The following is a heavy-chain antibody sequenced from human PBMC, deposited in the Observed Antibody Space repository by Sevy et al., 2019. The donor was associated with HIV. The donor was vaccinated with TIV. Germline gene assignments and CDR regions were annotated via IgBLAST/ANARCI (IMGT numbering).Heavy chain of an antibody. CDR1: GYTFTGYY. CDR3: ARVVEPAGIDPYYYGVDV. D-gene: IGHD2-2*02. V-gene: IGHV1-2*02. Sequence: ASVKASCKASGYTFTGYYIHWVRQAPGQGLEWMGWINPKSGGTNYAQKFHGRVTMTRDTSISTAYMELSRLRSDDTAVYYCARVVEPAGIDPYYYGVDVWGPGATVTVSS. J-gene: IGHJ6*02. CDR2: INPKSGGT.